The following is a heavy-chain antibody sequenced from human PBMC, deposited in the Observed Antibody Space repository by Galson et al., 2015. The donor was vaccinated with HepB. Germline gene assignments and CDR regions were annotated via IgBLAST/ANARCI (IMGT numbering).Heavy chain of an antibody. V-gene: IGHV3-30-3*01. CDR3: ARVHVGYDRYYYYGMDV. Sequence: SLRLSCAASGFTFSSYAMHWVRQAPGKGLEWVAVISYDGSNKYYADSVKGRFTISRDNSKNTLYLQMNSLRAEDTAVYYCARVHVGYDRYYYYGMDVWGQGTTVTVSS. J-gene: IGHJ6*02. D-gene: IGHD5-12*01. CDR1: GFTFSSYA. CDR2: ISYDGSNK.